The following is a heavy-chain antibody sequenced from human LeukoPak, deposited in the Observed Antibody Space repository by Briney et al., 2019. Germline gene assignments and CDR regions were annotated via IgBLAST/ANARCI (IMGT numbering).Heavy chain of an antibody. Sequence: ASVKVSCKASGYTFTGYYMHWVRQAPGQGLEWMGWINPTSGDTYYVQKFQGRVIMTRDTSISTAYMELSRVRSDDTAVYYCARGDGDGPARRAFDIWGQGTMVTVSS. CDR1: GYTFTGYY. CDR2: INPTSGDT. CDR3: ARGDGDGPARRAFDI. J-gene: IGHJ3*02. V-gene: IGHV1-2*02. D-gene: IGHD7-27*01.